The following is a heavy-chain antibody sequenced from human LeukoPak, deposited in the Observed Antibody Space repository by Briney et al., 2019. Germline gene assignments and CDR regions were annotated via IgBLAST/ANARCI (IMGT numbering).Heavy chain of an antibody. V-gene: IGHV5-51*01. CDR2: IYPGDSDT. D-gene: IGHD6-13*01. CDR3: ARQGAAGKYYYYYMDV. CDR1: GYSFNTYW. Sequence: GESLKISCTGSGYSFNTYWIAWVRQMPGKGPEWMGIIYPGDSDTRYSPSFQGQVTISADKSISTAYLQWSSLKASDTAIYYCARQGAAGKYYYYYMDVWGKGTTVTVSS. J-gene: IGHJ6*03.